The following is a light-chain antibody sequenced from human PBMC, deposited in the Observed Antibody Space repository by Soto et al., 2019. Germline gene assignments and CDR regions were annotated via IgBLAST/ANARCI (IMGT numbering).Light chain of an antibody. J-gene: IGKJ2*01. CDR2: AAS. CDR1: QGIRND. Sequence: IQLTQSPSSLSASVGDRVSITCRASQGIRNDLAWYQQKPGKAPKLLIYAASFLQRGVPSRFSGSGSGTNFTLTISSLQPEDFATYYCQQSYSTPHTFGQGTKLETK. V-gene: IGKV1-39*01. CDR3: QQSYSTPHT.